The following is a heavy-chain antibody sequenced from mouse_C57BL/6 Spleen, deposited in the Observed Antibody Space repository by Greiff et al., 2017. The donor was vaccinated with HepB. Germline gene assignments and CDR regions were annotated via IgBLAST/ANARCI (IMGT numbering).Heavy chain of an antibody. CDR3: ARSFYSSGYGAY. D-gene: IGHD3-2*02. CDR1: GYTFTSYW. Sequence: VQLQQSGAELVMPGASVKLSCKASGYTFTSYWMHWVKQRPGQGLEWIGEIDPSDSYTNYNQKFKGKSTLTVDKSSSTAYMQLSSLTSEDSAVYYWARSFYSSGYGAYWGQGTLVTVSA. V-gene: IGHV1-69*01. CDR2: IDPSDSYT. J-gene: IGHJ3*01.